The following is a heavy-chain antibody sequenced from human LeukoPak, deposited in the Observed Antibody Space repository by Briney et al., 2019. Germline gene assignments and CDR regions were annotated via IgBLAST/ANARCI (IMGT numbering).Heavy chain of an antibody. CDR1: GYTFADYF. CDR2: INANSGVT. D-gene: IGHD1-26*01. V-gene: IGHV1-2*06. Sequence: ASVKVSCKTSGYTFADYFIHWVRQAPGQGLGWMGRINANSGVTEYEQKFQGRVTMTRDTSISTAYVEVNWLISDDTAIYYCARDVSSTPNWEFDYWGQGTLVTVSS. CDR3: ARDVSSTPNWEFDY. J-gene: IGHJ4*02.